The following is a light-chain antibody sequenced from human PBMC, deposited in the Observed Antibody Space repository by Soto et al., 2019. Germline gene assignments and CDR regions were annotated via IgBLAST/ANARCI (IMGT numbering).Light chain of an antibody. V-gene: IGLV1-51*02. CDR2: ENN. J-gene: IGLJ3*02. CDR1: SSNIGNNY. CDR3: GTWDSSLSALNCV. Sequence: QSVLTQPPSVSAAPGQKVTISCSGSSSNIGNNYVSWYQQLPGTAPKLLIYENNKRPSGIPDRFSGSKSGTSATLGITGLQAGDEADYYCGTWDSSLSALNCVFGGGTKVTVL.